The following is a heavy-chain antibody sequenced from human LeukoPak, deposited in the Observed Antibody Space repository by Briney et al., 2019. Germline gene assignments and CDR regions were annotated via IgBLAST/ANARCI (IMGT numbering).Heavy chain of an antibody. CDR2: IYYSGST. CDR3: ASNYYDSSGYWDAFDI. D-gene: IGHD3-22*01. V-gene: IGHV4-59*01. CDR1: GGSISSYY. J-gene: IGHJ3*02. Sequence: SETLSLTCTVSGGSISSYYWSWIRQPPGRGLEWIGYIYYSGSTNYNPSLKSRVTISVDTSKNQFSLKLSSVTAADTAVYYCASNYYDSSGYWDAFDIWGQGTMVTVSS.